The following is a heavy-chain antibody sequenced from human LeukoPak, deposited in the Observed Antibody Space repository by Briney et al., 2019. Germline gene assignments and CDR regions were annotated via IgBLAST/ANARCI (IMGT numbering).Heavy chain of an antibody. D-gene: IGHD5-24*01. Sequence: GGSLRLSCATSGFTFSSFWMSWVRQAPGKGLEWVANINQDESEKYYVDSVKGRFTISRDNAKNSLYLQMNSLRAEDTAVYYCARVNGYNYGGDYWGQGTLVTVSS. CDR2: INQDESEK. CDR1: GFTFSSFW. CDR3: ARVNGYNYGGDY. J-gene: IGHJ4*02. V-gene: IGHV3-7*04.